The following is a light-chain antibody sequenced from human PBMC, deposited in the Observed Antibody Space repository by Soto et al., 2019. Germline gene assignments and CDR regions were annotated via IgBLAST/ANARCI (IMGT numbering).Light chain of an antibody. CDR1: SSDVGSYNY. CDR3: SSYTSSVTYV. Sequence: QSALTQPASVSGSPGRSITISCTGTSSDVGSYNYVSWYQQHPGKSPKLMIYDLSNRPSGVSNRFSGSKSANTASLTISGLQAEDETDYYCSSYTSSVTYVFGTGTKLTAL. J-gene: IGLJ1*01. CDR2: DLS. V-gene: IGLV2-14*01.